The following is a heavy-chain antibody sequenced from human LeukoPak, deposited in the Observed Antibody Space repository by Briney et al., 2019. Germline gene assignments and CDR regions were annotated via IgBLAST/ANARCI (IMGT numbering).Heavy chain of an antibody. CDR3: ARDSYTCLGY. D-gene: IGHD1-14*01. V-gene: IGHV3-7*03. J-gene: IGHJ4*02. CDR2: IKHDGSEQ. Sequence: GGSLRLSCTASGFSFSSYWMIWVRQAPGKGLEWVANIKHDGSEQHYVDFVKGRFTISRDNTMNSVYLQMDSLRVEDTAVYYCARDSYTCLGYWGQGTLVTVSS. CDR1: GFSFSSYW.